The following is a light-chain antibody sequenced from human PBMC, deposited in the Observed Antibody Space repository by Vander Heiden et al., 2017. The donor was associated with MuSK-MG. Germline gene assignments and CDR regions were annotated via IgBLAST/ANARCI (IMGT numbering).Light chain of an antibody. V-gene: IGKV1-9*01. CDR1: QGINNY. Sequence: DIQLTQSPSFLSASVGDRVTLTCRASQGINNYLAWYQQKPRKAPELLIYAASTLQSGVPSRFSGSGSGTEFTLTISSLQPEDFATYYCQQLNPYPRTFGQGTKVEIK. CDR2: AAS. J-gene: IGKJ1*01. CDR3: QQLNPYPRT.